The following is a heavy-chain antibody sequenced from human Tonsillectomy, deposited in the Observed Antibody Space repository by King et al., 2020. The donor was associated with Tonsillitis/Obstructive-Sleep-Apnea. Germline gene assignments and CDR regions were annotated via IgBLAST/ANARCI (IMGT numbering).Heavy chain of an antibody. CDR3: VSGVVGVFDY. CDR2: TRNKVNSYTT. J-gene: IGHJ4*02. Sequence: VQLVESGGGLVQPGGSLRLSCAASGFTFSDHYMDWVRQAPGKGLEWVGRTRNKVNSYTTEYAASVKGRFTISRDDSKNSLHLQVNSLKTEDTAVYYCVSGVVGVFDYWGQGTLVTVSS. CDR1: GFTFSDHY. D-gene: IGHD1-26*01. V-gene: IGHV3-72*01.